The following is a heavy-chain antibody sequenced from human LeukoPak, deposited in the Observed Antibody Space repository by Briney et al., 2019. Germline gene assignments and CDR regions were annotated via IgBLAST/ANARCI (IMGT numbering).Heavy chain of an antibody. D-gene: IGHD6-13*01. CDR3: VRENTVIAAAGIDY. Sequence: GGSLRLSCAASGFTFSSYAMHWVRQAPGKGLEWVAVILYDGSNKYYTDSVKGRFTISRDNSKNTLDLQMNSLRAEDTAVCYCVRENTVIAAAGIDYWGQGTLVTVSS. V-gene: IGHV3-30-3*01. CDR1: GFTFSSYA. J-gene: IGHJ4*02. CDR2: ILYDGSNK.